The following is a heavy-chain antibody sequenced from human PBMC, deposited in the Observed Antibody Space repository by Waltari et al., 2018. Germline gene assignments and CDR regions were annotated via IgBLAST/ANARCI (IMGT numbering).Heavy chain of an antibody. D-gene: IGHD2-15*01. CDR3: AGVGWFDY. J-gene: IGHJ4*02. CDR2: IMPSFVKA. Sequence: QVQLVQSGAEVKKPGSSVKVSCKDSGGTFSSYAISWVRQAPGQGLEWMGRIMPSFVKANYAKKIQGRVTISAEKTTSSAYMELSILRFEDTAVYYCAGVGWFDYWGQGTLVTVSS. CDR1: GGTFSSYA. V-gene: IGHV1-69*04.